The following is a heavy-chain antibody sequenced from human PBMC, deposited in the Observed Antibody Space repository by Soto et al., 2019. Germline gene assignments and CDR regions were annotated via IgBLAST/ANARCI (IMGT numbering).Heavy chain of an antibody. D-gene: IGHD3-9*01. Sequence: EVKVLESGGGLAQPGRSLRLSCAVSGLSFSSYAMTWVRQSPGKGLEWVTSISRSGNSTYSADSVRGRFTISRDNSKNRLYLQMNSLRAEDTAVYYCAKDAKILDWLPTSYYFDFWGQGTLVTVSS. CDR3: AKDAKILDWLPTSYYFDF. CDR2: ISRSGNST. V-gene: IGHV3-23*01. J-gene: IGHJ4*02. CDR1: GLSFSSYA.